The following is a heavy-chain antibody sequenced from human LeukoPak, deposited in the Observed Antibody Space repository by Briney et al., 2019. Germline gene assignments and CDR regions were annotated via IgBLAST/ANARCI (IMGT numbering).Heavy chain of an antibody. Sequence: GGSLRLSCAASGFTFSSYAMNWVRLAPGKGLEWVSSISSSSRYMYYADSVKGRFTISRDNAKNSLYLQMSSLRAEDTAVYYCAKAGWSWYFDYWGQGTLVTVSS. D-gene: IGHD1-26*01. J-gene: IGHJ4*02. CDR2: ISSSSRYM. CDR3: AKAGWSWYFDY. V-gene: IGHV3-21*04. CDR1: GFTFSSYA.